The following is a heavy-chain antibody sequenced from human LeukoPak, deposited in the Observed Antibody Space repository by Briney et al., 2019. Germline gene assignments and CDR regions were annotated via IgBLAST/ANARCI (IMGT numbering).Heavy chain of an antibody. J-gene: IGHJ1*01. CDR3: ATDQDHGYFRQ. Sequence: GGSLRLSCAASGFTFSSYWMSWVRQAPGKGLEWVANIKQDGSEKYYVDSVKGRFTISRDNAKNSLYLQMNSLRADDTAVFYCATDQDHGYFRQWGQGTLVTVSS. CDR1: GFTFSSYW. CDR2: IKQDGSEK. D-gene: IGHD4-17*01. V-gene: IGHV3-7*01.